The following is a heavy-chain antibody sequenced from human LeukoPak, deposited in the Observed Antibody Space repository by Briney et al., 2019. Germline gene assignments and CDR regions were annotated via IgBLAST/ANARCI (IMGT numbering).Heavy chain of an antibody. CDR3: AGEEGSSWSAFDY. J-gene: IGHJ4*02. CDR2: ISYDGSNK. D-gene: IGHD6-13*01. V-gene: IGHV3-30-3*01. Sequence: GRSLRLSCAASGFTFSSYAMHWVRQAPGKGLEWVAVISYDGSNKYYADSVKGRFTISRDNSKNTPYLQMNSLRAEDTAVYYCAGEEGSSWSAFDYWGQGTLVTVSS. CDR1: GFTFSSYA.